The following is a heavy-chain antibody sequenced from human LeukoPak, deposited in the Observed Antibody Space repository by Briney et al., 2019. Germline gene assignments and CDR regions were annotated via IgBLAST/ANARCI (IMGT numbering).Heavy chain of an antibody. CDR2: IYYSGST. Sequence: SETLSLTCSVSGDSVTRDDYFYSWTRQPPGKGLEWIGSIYYSGSTYYNPSLKSRVTISVDTSKNQFSLKLSSVTAADTAVYYCAGQLRGYNYSFYYGMDVWGQGTTVTVFS. J-gene: IGHJ6*02. D-gene: IGHD1-1*01. CDR3: AGQLRGYNYSFYYGMDV. CDR1: GDSVTRDDYF. V-gene: IGHV4-39*01.